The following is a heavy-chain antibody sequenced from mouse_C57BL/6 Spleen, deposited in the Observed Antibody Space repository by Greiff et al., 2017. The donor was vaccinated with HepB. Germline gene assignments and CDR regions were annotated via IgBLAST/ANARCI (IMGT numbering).Heavy chain of an antibody. D-gene: IGHD3-1*01. CDR1: GYTFTEYT. CDR3: ARHEEGGYVPYAMDY. CDR2: FYPGSGSI. Sequence: QVQLKESGAELVKPGASVKLSCKASGYTFTEYTIHWVKQRSGQGLEWIGWFYPGSGSITYNEKFKDKATLTADNSSSTVYMELSRLTSEESAVYFCARHEEGGYVPYAMDYWGQGTSVTVSS. V-gene: IGHV1-62-2*01. J-gene: IGHJ4*01.